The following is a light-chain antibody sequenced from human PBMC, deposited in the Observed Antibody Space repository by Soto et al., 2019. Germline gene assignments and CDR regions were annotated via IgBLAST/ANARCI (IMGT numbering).Light chain of an antibody. CDR3: CSYAGTYTWI. CDR2: DVT. Sequence: ALTQPRSVSGSPGQSVTISCTGASNNVGGYNYVSWYQHHPGKVPQLIIYDVTKRPSGVPDRFSGSKSGNTASLTISGLQVEDEADYYCCSYAGTYTWIFGGGTKLTVL. CDR1: SNNVGGYNY. J-gene: IGLJ2*01. V-gene: IGLV2-11*01.